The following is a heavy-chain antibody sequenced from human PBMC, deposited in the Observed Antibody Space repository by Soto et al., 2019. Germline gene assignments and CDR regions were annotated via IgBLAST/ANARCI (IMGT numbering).Heavy chain of an antibody. V-gene: IGHV4-59*08. CDR2: MHYNGYT. CDR3: ARASYDSSTYYLDY. CDR1: SDSISNYY. J-gene: IGHJ4*02. D-gene: IGHD3-22*01. Sequence: SETLSLTCTVSSDSISNYYCSWFRQPPGKGLEWIGYMHYNGYTSYNPSLRSRVTISVDTSNNQFSLKLSSVTAADTAVYYCARASYDSSTYYLDYWGQGTLVTVSS.